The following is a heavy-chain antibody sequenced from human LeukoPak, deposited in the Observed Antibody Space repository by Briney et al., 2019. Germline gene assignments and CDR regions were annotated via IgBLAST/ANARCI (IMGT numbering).Heavy chain of an antibody. CDR1: GYTFTSYG. Sequence: ASVKVSCKASGYTFTSYGISWVRQAPGQGLEWMGWISAYNGNTNYAQKLQGRVTMTTDTSTSTAYMELRSLRSDDTAVYYCARDSQHSSQGAFDIWGQGTMVTVSS. J-gene: IGHJ3*02. V-gene: IGHV1-18*01. CDR3: ARDSQHSSQGAFDI. CDR2: ISAYNGNT.